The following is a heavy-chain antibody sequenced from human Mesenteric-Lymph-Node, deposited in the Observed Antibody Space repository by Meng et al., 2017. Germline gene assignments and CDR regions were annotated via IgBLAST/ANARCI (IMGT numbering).Heavy chain of an antibody. Sequence: GESLKISCAASGFTFSSYAMHWVRQAPGKGLEWVSSISSSSSYIYYADSVKGRFTISRDNAKNSLYLQMNSLRAEDTAVYHCARDRWEYSYGLNYYYYGMDVWGQGTTVTVSS. CDR3: ARDRWEYSYGLNYYYYGMDV. CDR2: ISSSSSYI. V-gene: IGHV3-21*01. J-gene: IGHJ6*02. D-gene: IGHD5-18*01. CDR1: GFTFSSYA.